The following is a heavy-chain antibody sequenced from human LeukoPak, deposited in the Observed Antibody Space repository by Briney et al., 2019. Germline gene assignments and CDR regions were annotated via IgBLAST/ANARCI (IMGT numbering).Heavy chain of an antibody. J-gene: IGHJ4*02. D-gene: IGHD6-13*01. V-gene: IGHV3-30*04. CDR2: INYDGSNI. CDR1: GFTFSHYA. CDR3: ARDRAAAPWGYFDY. Sequence: AGGSLRLSCEASGFTFSHYAMQWVRQSPGKGREWVAFINYDGSNIKYADSVKGRFTISRDNSKNTLYMQMNTLRTEDTALYYCARDRAAAPWGYFDYWGQGTLVTVSS.